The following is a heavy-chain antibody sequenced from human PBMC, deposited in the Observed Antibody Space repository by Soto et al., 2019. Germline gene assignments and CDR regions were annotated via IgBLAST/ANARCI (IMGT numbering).Heavy chain of an antibody. J-gene: IGHJ2*01. Sequence: QVQLVQSGAEVKKPGASVKVSCKASGYTFTGYYMHWVRQAPGQGLEWMGWINPNSGGTNYAQKFQGWVTMTRDTSISTAFMELSRLRSDDTAVYYCARDYGDYVSWYFDLWGRGTLVTVSS. D-gene: IGHD4-17*01. CDR1: GYTFTGYY. CDR2: INPNSGGT. CDR3: ARDYGDYVSWYFDL. V-gene: IGHV1-2*04.